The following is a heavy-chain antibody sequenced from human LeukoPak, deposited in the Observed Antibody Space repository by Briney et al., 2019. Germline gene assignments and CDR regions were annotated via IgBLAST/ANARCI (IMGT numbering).Heavy chain of an antibody. V-gene: IGHV1-46*01. D-gene: IGHD5-12*01. CDR3: ASSESGYDPSFDY. Sequence: ASVKVSCKASGYTFTSYYMHWVRHAPGQGLEWMGLINPSGGSTSYAQKFQGRVTMTRDTSTSTVYMELSSLRSEDTAVYYCASSESGYDPSFDYWGQGTLVTVSS. CDR1: GYTFTSYY. CDR2: INPSGGST. J-gene: IGHJ4*02.